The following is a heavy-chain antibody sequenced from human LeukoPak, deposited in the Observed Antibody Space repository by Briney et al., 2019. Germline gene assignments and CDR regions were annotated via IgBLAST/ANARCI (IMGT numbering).Heavy chain of an antibody. D-gene: IGHD3-10*01. CDR2: ISYDGSKK. J-gene: IGHJ6*03. CDR3: AGDRVPPASGVFTYYMDV. CDR1: GFTFSSNA. V-gene: IGHV3-30*01. Sequence: PGRSLRLSCAASGFTFSSNAIHWVRQAPGKGLEWVAVISYDGSKKFYADSVKGRFTISRDNSKNTLYLQMNSLRAEDTAVYSCAGDRVPPASGVFTYYMDVWGKGTTVIVSS.